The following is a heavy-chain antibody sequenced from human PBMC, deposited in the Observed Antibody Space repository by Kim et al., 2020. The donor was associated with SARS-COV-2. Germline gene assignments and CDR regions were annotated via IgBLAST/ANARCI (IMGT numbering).Heavy chain of an antibody. V-gene: IGHV3-48*04. Sequence: LSLTCAASGFTFSSYSMNWVRQAPGKGLEWVSYITTSSRTIYYADSVKGRFTISRDNAKNSLYLQMNSLRAEDTAVYYCARLVGASSVFDYWGQGTL. CDR3: ARLVGASSVFDY. CDR2: ITTSSRTI. D-gene: IGHD1-26*01. J-gene: IGHJ4*02. CDR1: GFTFSSYS.